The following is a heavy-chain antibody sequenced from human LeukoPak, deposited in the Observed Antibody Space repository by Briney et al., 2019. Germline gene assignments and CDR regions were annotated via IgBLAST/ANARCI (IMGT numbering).Heavy chain of an antibody. D-gene: IGHD3-10*01. J-gene: IGHJ4*02. Sequence: SQTLSPTCTVSGGSISSGGYYWSWIRQHPGKGLEWIGYIYYSGSTYYNPSLKSRVTISVDTSKNQFSLKLSSVTAADTAVYYCARDHRFGEFPDYWGQGTLVTVSS. CDR2: IYYSGST. V-gene: IGHV4-31*03. CDR3: ARDHRFGEFPDY. CDR1: GGSISSGGYY.